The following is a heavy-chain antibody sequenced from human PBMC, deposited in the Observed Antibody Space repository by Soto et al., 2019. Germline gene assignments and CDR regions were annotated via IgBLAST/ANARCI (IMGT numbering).Heavy chain of an antibody. J-gene: IGHJ4*02. D-gene: IGHD3-16*01. CDR2: ISTTRTTI. CDR1: GFTFSNYN. CDR3: ARDRVGLDY. V-gene: IGHV3-48*02. Sequence: EVQLVESGGGLVQPGGSRKLSCEASGFTFSNYNMNWVRQAPRKGLEWLAYISTTRTTIYYADSVKGRFTIARDNVKSSLYLYMNSLRDEDTAVYYCARDRVGLDYWGQGTLVTVSS.